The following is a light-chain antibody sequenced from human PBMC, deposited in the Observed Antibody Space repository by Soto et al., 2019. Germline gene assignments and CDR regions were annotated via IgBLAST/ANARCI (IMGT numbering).Light chain of an antibody. J-gene: IGLJ2*01. CDR3: QAWDSSTVV. V-gene: IGLV3-1*01. Sequence: SYELTQPPSVAVSPGQTASITGSGDKLGDKYACWYQQKPGQSPVLVIYQDSKRPSGIPERFSGSNSGNTATLTIRGTQAMYEADYYCQAWDSSTVVFGGGTKVTVL. CDR1: KLGDKY. CDR2: QDS.